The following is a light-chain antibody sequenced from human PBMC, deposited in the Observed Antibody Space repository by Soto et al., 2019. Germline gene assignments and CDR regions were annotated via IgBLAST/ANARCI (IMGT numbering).Light chain of an antibody. V-gene: IGKV1-5*03. CDR2: KAS. CDR3: QHYNSYSEA. Sequence: DIQMTQSLSTVSGSIGDRVTXTCRASQTISSWLAWYQQKPGKAPKLLIYKASTLKSGVPSRFSGSGSGTEFTLTISSLQPDDFATYYCQHYNSYSEAFCQWTKVDI. CDR1: QTISSW. J-gene: IGKJ1*01.